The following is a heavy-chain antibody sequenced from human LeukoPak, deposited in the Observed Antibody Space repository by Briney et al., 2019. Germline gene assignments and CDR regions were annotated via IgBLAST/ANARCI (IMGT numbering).Heavy chain of an antibody. CDR3: AAMTDWYDVNWFDP. J-gene: IGHJ5*02. D-gene: IGHD1-1*01. CDR2: ISGSGGST. CDR1: GFTFSSSA. Sequence: GGSLRLSCAASGFTFSSSAMSWVRQAPGKGLEWVSAISGSGGSTYYADSVKGRFTISRDNSKNTLYLQMNSLRAEDTAVYYCAAMTDWYDVNWFDPWGQGTLVTVSS. V-gene: IGHV3-23*01.